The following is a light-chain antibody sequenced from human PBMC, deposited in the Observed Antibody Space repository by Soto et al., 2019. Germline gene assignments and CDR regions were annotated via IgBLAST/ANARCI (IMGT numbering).Light chain of an antibody. V-gene: IGKV3-15*01. CDR3: QQYNNWPIT. CDR1: QSVSSN. J-gene: IGKJ5*01. Sequence: MALTQSAGTLSLSPGERATLSCRASQSVSSNLAWYQQKPGQAPRLLIYGASTRATGIPARFSGSGSGTEFTLTISSLQSEDFAVYYCQQYNNWPITFGQGTRLEIK. CDR2: GAS.